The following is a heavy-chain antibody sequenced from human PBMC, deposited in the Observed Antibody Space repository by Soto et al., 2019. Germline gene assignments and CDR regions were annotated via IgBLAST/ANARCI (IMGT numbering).Heavy chain of an antibody. CDR2: ISYDGSNK. V-gene: IGHV3-30-3*01. J-gene: IGHJ4*02. CDR1: GFTFSSYA. Sequence: PGGSLRLSCAASGFTFSSYAMHWVRQAPGKGLEWVAVISYDGSNKYYADSVKGRFTISRDNSKNTLYLQMNSLRAEDTAVYYCARTVVGATTGFDYWGQGTLVTVSS. CDR3: ARTVVGATTGFDY. D-gene: IGHD1-26*01.